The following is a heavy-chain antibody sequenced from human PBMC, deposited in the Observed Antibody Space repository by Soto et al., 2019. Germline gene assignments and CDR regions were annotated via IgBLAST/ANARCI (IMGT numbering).Heavy chain of an antibody. CDR3: TRGRVGHSGYEPLDY. CDR2: ISSDGSNK. J-gene: IGHJ4*02. Sequence: GVSLRLSCAASGFTFSSYAMHWVRQAPGKGLEWVAVISSDGSNKYYADSVKGRFTIYRDNAKKTLFLRMNNLRAEDTAVYYCTRGRVGHSGYEPLDYWGQGTLVTVSS. D-gene: IGHD5-12*01. CDR1: GFTFSSYA. V-gene: IGHV3-30-3*01.